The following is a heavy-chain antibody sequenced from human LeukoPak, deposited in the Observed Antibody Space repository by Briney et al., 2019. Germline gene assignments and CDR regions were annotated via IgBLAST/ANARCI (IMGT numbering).Heavy chain of an antibody. D-gene: IGHD3-22*01. CDR1: GGSISSYY. Sequence: SETLSLTCTVSGGSISSYYWSWIRQPAGKGLEWIGRIYTSGSTNYNPSLKSRVSISVDTSKNQFSLKLSSVTAADTAVYYCARHYDTSGYYPFDYWGQGTLVTVSS. CDR3: ARHYDTSGYYPFDY. CDR2: IYTSGST. J-gene: IGHJ4*02. V-gene: IGHV4-4*07.